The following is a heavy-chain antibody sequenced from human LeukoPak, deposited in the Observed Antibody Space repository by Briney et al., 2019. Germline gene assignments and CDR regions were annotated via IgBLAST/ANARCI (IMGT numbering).Heavy chain of an antibody. CDR1: GGSISSYY. CDR2: IYYIGST. CDR3: ARGGGEYSSSCERYYYYYMDV. V-gene: IGHV4-59*01. J-gene: IGHJ6*03. Sequence: SETLSLTCTVSGGSISSYYWSWIRQPPGKGLEWIGYIYYIGSTNYNPSLKSRVTISVDTSKNQFSLKLSSVPAADTAVYYCARGGGEYSSSCERYYYYYMDVWGKGTTVTVSS. D-gene: IGHD6-6*01.